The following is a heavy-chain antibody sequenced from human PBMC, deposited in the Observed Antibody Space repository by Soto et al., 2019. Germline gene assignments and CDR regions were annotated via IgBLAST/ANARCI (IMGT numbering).Heavy chain of an antibody. CDR1: GYTFTSYA. Sequence: ASVKVSCKASGYTFTSYAMHWVRQAPGQRLEWMGWINAGNGNTKYSQKFQGRVTITRDTSASTAYMELSSLRSEDTAVYYCASLSVTTEPPDYCGQGTLVTVYS. CDR2: INAGNGNT. CDR3: ASLSVTTEPPDY. J-gene: IGHJ4*02. D-gene: IGHD4-17*01. V-gene: IGHV1-3*01.